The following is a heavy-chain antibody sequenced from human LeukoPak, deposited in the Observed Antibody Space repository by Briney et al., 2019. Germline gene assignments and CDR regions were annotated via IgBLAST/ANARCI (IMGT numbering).Heavy chain of an antibody. CDR2: ISGSGDST. CDR3: AKDLAYYYDSSGYSISGFDC. D-gene: IGHD3-22*01. J-gene: IGHJ4*02. CDR1: GFIFSSYA. V-gene: IGHV3-23*01. Sequence: GGSLRLSCAASGFIFSSYAMSWVRQAPGKGLEWVSAISGSGDSTYYADSLKGRFTISRDNSKNTQYLQMNSLRAEDTAVYYCAKDLAYYYDSSGYSISGFDCWGQGTLVTVSS.